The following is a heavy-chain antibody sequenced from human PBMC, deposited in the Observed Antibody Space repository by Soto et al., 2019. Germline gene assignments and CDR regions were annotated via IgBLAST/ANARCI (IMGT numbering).Heavy chain of an antibody. V-gene: IGHV3-30*02. CDR1: GFTFSDYG. Sequence: QVQLVESGGGVVQPGASLRLSCAASGFTFSDYGMHWVRQAPGKGLQWVALIWYDGSEKRYAESVKGRFTVSRDNAKNTVYLQMNGLGVEDTAVYYCAKERFQQVVPTLLGNWGQGTLVTVAS. J-gene: IGHJ4*02. CDR2: IWYDGSEK. CDR3: AKERFQQVVPTLLGN. D-gene: IGHD6-13*01.